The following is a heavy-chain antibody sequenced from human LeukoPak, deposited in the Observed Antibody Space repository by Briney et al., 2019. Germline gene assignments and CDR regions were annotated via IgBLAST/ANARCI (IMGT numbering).Heavy chain of an antibody. J-gene: IGHJ4*02. CDR2: ISSSSSYI. D-gene: IGHD4-23*01. CDR1: GFTFSSYE. CDR3: ARGGLGNFG. Sequence: GGSLRLSCAASGFTFSSYEMNWVRQAPGKGLEWVSSISSSSSYIFYADSVKGRFTISRDNAKNSLYLQMNSLRAEDTAVYYCARGGLGNFGWGQGTLVTVSS. V-gene: IGHV3-21*01.